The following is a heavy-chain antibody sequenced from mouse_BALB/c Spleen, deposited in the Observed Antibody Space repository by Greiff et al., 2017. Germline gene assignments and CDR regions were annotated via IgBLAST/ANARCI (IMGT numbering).Heavy chain of an antibody. CDR1: GFTFSSYA. Sequence: EVKLMESGGGLVKPGGSLKLSCAASGFTFSSYAMSWVRQSPEKRLKWVAYISSGSSTIYYADTVKGRFTISRDNPKNTLFLQMTSLRSEDTAMYYCATMRGDYWGQGTSVTVSS. CDR3: ATMRGDY. CDR2: ISSGSSTI. V-gene: IGHV5-17*02. D-gene: IGHD2-4*01. J-gene: IGHJ4*01.